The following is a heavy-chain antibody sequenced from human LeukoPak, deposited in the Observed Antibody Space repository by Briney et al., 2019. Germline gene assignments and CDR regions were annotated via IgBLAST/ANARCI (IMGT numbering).Heavy chain of an antibody. CDR1: GYTFTSYY. D-gene: IGHD6-6*01. Sequence: ASVKVSCKASGYTFTSYYMHWVRQAPGQGLEWMGIINPSGGSTSYAQKFQGRVTMTRDTSTSTVYMELSRLRSDDTAVYYCARDLEELVRAFDIWGQGTMVTVSS. CDR2: INPSGGST. J-gene: IGHJ3*02. CDR3: ARDLEELVRAFDI. V-gene: IGHV1-46*01.